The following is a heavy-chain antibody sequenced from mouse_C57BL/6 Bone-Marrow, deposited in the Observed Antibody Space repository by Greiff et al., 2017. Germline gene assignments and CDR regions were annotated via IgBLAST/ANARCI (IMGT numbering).Heavy chain of an antibody. J-gene: IGHJ4*01. CDR3: ARRNYYGSAMDY. D-gene: IGHD1-1*01. Sequence: QVQLQQPGAELVRPGSSVKLSCKASGYTFTSHWMDWVKQRPGQGLEWIGNIYPSDSETHYNQKFKDKATLTVDKSSSTAYMQLSSLTSEDSAVYYCARRNYYGSAMDYWGQGTSVTVSS. CDR2: IYPSDSET. V-gene: IGHV1-61*01. CDR1: GYTFTSHW.